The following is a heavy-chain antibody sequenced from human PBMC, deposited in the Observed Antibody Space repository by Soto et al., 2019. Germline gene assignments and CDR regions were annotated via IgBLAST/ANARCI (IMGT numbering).Heavy chain of an antibody. V-gene: IGHV4-30-4*01. J-gene: IGHJ4*02. CDR2: IFYSGFT. CDR3: ARVYCGGDCSSFDF. CDR1: GGSVSSGNYY. D-gene: IGHD2-21*02. Sequence: SETLSLTCTVSGGSVSSGNYYWSWIRQPPGKGLEWIGYIFYSGFTYNNPPLKSRVTMSVDTSKNQFSLNLTSVTVADTAVYYCARVYCGGDCSSFDFWGQGTLVTVSS.